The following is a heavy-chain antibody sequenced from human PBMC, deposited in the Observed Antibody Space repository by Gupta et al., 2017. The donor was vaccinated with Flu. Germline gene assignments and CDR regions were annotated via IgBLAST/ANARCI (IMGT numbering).Heavy chain of an antibody. Sequence: EVQLVESGGGLVKPGGSLRLSCAASGFTFSNAWMSWVRQAPGKGLEWVGRIKSKTDGGTTDYAAPVKGRFTISRDDSKNTLYLQMNSLKTEDTAVYYCTTGRVGGAWYYGMDVWGQGTTVTVSS. CDR2: IKSKTDGGTT. V-gene: IGHV3-15*01. J-gene: IGHJ6*02. D-gene: IGHD3-16*01. CDR1: GFTFSNAW. CDR3: TTGRVGGAWYYGMDV.